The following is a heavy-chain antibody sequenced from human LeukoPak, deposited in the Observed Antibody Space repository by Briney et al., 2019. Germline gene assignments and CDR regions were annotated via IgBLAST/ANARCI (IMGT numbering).Heavy chain of an antibody. CDR1: GFTFSSYD. CDR3: AKDLPLGEFFMGEFDY. D-gene: IGHD3-10*01. V-gene: IGHV3-23*01. CDR2: ISGSGGST. J-gene: IGHJ4*02. Sequence: HAGGSLRLSCEASGFTFSSYDMHWVRQAPGKGLEWVSAISGSGGSTYYADSVKGRFTISRDNSKNTLYLQMNSLRAEDTAVYYCAKDLPLGEFFMGEFDYWGQGTLVTVSS.